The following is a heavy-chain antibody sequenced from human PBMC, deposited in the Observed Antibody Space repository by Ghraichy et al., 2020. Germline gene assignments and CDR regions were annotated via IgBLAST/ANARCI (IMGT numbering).Heavy chain of an antibody. CDR3: AKESRAGSGSYYKGPNDY. V-gene: IGHV3-33*06. D-gene: IGHD3-10*01. J-gene: IGHJ4*01. Sequence: GGSLRLSCAASGFTFSSYGMYWVRQAPGKGLEWVAVIWYDGSNKYYADSVKGRFTISRDNSKNTLYLQMNSLRAEDTAVYYCAKESRAGSGSYYKGPNDYWDQGTLVTVSS. CDR1: GFTFSSYG. CDR2: IWYDGSNK.